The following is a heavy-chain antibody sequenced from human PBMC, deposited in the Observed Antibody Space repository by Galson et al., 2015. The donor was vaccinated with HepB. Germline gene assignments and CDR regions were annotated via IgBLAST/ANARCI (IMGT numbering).Heavy chain of an antibody. J-gene: IGHJ4*02. D-gene: IGHD3-9*01. Sequence: SLRLSCAASGFTFSSYAMHWVRQTPGKGLEWLLGISGNGGDTYSADSVTGRFTISRDNAKNTLHLQINSLRAEDTAVYYCAKDPRYSDILTASYYFDHWGQGTLVTVSS. CDR3: AKDPRYSDILTASYYFDH. CDR1: GFTFSSYA. V-gene: IGHV3-23*01. CDR2: ISGNGGDT.